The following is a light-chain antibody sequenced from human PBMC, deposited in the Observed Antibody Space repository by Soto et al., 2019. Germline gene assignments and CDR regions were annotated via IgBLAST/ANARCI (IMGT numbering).Light chain of an antibody. CDR3: GTWDSSLGAGV. J-gene: IGLJ3*02. Sequence: QSVLTQPPSVSAAPGQKVTISCSGTSSNIGNNYVSWYQQLPGTAPQLLIYENNKRPSGIPDRFSGSKSGTSATLGITGLQTGDEAEYYCGTWDSSLGAGVFGGGTKLTVL. CDR1: SSNIGNNY. CDR2: ENN. V-gene: IGLV1-51*02.